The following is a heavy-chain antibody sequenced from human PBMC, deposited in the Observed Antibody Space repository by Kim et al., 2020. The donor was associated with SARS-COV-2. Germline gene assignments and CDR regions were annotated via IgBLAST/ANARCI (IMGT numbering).Heavy chain of an antibody. J-gene: IGHJ4*02. CDR3: ARAPSGRTHFDY. D-gene: IGHD3-10*01. V-gene: IGHV4-34*01. CDR1: GGSFSGYY. Sequence: SETLSLTCAVYGGSFSGYYWSWIRQPPGKGLEWIGEINHSGSTNYNPSLKSRVTISVDTSKNQFSLKLSSVTAADTAVYYCARAPSGRTHFDYWGQGTLVTVSS. CDR2: INHSGST.